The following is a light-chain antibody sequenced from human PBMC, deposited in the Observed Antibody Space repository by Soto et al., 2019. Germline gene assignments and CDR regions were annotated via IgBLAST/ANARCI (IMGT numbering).Light chain of an antibody. CDR1: SSDVGNYKY. CDR2: EVS. CDR3: SSYAGINLWV. J-gene: IGLJ3*02. V-gene: IGLV2-8*01. Sequence: QSVLTQSPSASGSPGQSVTISCTGTSSDVGNYKYVSWYQQHPGKAPKLMIYEVSKRPSGVPDRFSGSKSGNTASLTVSGLQVEDEADYYCSSYAGINLWVFGGGTKLTVL.